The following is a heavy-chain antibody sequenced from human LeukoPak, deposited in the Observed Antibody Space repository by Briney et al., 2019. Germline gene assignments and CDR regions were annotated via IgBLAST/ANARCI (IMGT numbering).Heavy chain of an antibody. CDR2: ISSSSSYI. D-gene: IGHD3-9*01. V-gene: IGHV3-21*01. Sequence: PGGSLRLSCAASGFTFSSYSMNWVRQAPGKGLERVSSISSSSSYIYYADSVKGRFTISRDNAKNSLYLQMNSLRAEDTAVYYCARVGHYDILTGHAFDIWDQGTMVTVSS. CDR3: ARVGHYDILTGHAFDI. J-gene: IGHJ3*02. CDR1: GFTFSSYS.